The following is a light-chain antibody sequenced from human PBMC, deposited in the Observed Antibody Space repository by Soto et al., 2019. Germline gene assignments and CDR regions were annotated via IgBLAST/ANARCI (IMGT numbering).Light chain of an antibody. J-gene: IGKJ2*01. CDR3: QQYGTSPMYT. CDR2: DTS. V-gene: IGKV3-20*01. CDR1: QGVSSSY. Sequence: EIVLTQSPGTLSLSPGERATLSCRASQGVSSSYLAWYQQKPGQAPRLLIYDTSSRATGIPDRFRGSGSGTAFTLTISRLEPEDFAVYYCQQYGTSPMYTFGQGTKLEIK.